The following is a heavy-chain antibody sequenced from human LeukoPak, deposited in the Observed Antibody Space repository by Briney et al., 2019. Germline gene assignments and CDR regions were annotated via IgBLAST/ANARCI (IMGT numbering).Heavy chain of an antibody. J-gene: IGHJ3*02. CDR2: ISSSSSYI. V-gene: IGHV3-21*01. Sequence: RSGGSLRLSCAASGFTLSSYSMNWVRQAPGKGLEWVSSISSSSSYIYYADSVKGRFTISRDNAKNSLYLQMNSLRAEDTAVYYCARGSKGRWLQFDAFDIWGQGTMVAVSS. D-gene: IGHD5-24*01. CDR3: ARGSKGRWLQFDAFDI. CDR1: GFTLSSYS.